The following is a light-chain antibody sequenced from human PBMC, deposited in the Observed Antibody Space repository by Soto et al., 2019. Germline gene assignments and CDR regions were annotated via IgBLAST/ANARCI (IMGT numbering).Light chain of an antibody. V-gene: IGKV3-15*01. CDR1: QSVSSN. CDR2: VSS. CDR3: QQYNNCPRT. Sequence: EIVMTQSPATLSVSPGGRATLSCRASQSVSSNLAWYQQKPGQAPRLLIYVSSTRATGIAARFSGSGSGTEFTLTISSLQSEDFEVYYCQQYNNCPRTFGQGTKVEIK. J-gene: IGKJ1*01.